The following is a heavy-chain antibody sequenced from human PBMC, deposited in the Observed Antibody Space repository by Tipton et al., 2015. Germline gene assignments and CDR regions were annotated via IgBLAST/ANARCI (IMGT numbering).Heavy chain of an antibody. CDR2: IYQSGTT. V-gene: IGHV4-4*02. CDR1: GGSISSSNW. CDR3: ARRCGGDCYWGYYFDY. Sequence: TLSLTCAVSGGSISSSNWWTWVRQPPGKGLEWIGEIYQSGTTNYNPSLKSRVTISADKSKNQFSLKLKSVTAADTAVYYCARRCGGDCYWGYYFDYWGQGTLVNVSS. J-gene: IGHJ4*02. D-gene: IGHD2-21*01.